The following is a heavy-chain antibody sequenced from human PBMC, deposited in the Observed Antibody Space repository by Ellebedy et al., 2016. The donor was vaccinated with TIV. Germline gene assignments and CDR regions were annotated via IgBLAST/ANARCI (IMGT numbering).Heavy chain of an antibody. J-gene: IGHJ3*01. CDR1: GGSISSSDW. D-gene: IGHD1-14*01. CDR3: WRKFLSNHHGFDV. V-gene: IGHV4-4*02. Sequence: MPSETLSLTCAVSGGSISSSDWWSWVRQPPGKGLEWIGEIYHSGITNYNPSLKSRVTISLDKSKNQFSLRLSSVTAADTAVYYCWRKFLSNHHGFDVWGQGTMVTVSS. CDR2: IYHSGIT.